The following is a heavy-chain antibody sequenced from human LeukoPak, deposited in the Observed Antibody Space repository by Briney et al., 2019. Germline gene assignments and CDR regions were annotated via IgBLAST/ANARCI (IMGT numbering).Heavy chain of an antibody. Sequence: GGSLRLSCAASGFTFSSYAMHWVRQAPGKGLEYVSAISSNGGSTYYANSVKGRFTISRDNSKNTLYLQMNSLRAEDTAAYYCAKDQAYYDFWSGLDYWGQGTLVTVSS. J-gene: IGHJ4*02. CDR1: GFTFSSYA. CDR3: AKDQAYYDFWSGLDY. V-gene: IGHV3-64*01. CDR2: ISSNGGST. D-gene: IGHD3-3*01.